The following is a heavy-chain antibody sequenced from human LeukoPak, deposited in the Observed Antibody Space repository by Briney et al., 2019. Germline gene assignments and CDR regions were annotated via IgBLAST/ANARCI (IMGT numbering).Heavy chain of an antibody. CDR1: GGSISSYY. J-gene: IGHJ4*02. CDR2: IHTSGST. Sequence: SETLSLTCTVSGGSISSYYWTWIRRPAGKGLEWIGRIHTSGSTNYNPSLKSRVTMSADTSKNQFSLKLTSVTAADTAVYYCARAWQWLPLDSWGQGTLVTVSS. V-gene: IGHV4-4*07. D-gene: IGHD6-19*01. CDR3: ARAWQWLPLDS.